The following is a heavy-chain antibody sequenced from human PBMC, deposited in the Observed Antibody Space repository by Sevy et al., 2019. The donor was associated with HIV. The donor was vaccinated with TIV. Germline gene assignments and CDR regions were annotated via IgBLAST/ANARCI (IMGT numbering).Heavy chain of an antibody. V-gene: IGHV3-30*02. J-gene: IGHJ4*02. CDR3: VKDGANYYDSSGYS. D-gene: IGHD3-22*01. CDR1: GFTFSSYG. Sequence: GGSLRLSCAASGFTFSSYGMHWVRQAPGKGLEWVAFIRYDGSNKYYADSEKGRFTISRDNSKNTLYLQMNSLRAEDTAVYYCVKDGANYYDSSGYSWGQGTLVTVSS. CDR2: IRYDGSNK.